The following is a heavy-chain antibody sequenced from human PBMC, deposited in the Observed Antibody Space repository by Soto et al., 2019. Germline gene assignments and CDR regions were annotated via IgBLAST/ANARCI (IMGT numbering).Heavy chain of an antibody. CDR2: ISSSSSTI. CDR3: ASDGYYDFWSGYYREYYYYGMDV. Sequence: GGSLRLSCAASGFTFSSYSMNWVRQAPGKGLEWVSYISSSSSTIYYADSVKGRFTISRDNAKNSLYLQMKSLRDEETAVYYCASDGYYDFWSGYYREYYYYGMDVWGQGTTVTVYS. V-gene: IGHV3-48*02. D-gene: IGHD3-3*01. CDR1: GFTFSSYS. J-gene: IGHJ6*02.